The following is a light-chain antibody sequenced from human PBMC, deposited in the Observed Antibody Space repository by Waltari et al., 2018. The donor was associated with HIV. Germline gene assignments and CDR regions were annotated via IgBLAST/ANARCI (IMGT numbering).Light chain of an antibody. CDR3: SSYTSSSTLVV. CDR2: EVS. CDR1: SSDVGGYNY. Sequence: QSALTQPASVSGSPGQSITISCTGTSSDVGGYNYVSWYQQQPGKAPKLIIYEVSNRPSGVSSRFAGSKSGNTASLTISGLQAEDEADYYYSSYTSSSTLVVFGGGTKLTVL. J-gene: IGLJ2*01. V-gene: IGLV2-14*01.